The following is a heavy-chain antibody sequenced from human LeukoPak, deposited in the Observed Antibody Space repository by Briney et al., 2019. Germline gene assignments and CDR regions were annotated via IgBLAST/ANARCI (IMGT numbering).Heavy chain of an antibody. D-gene: IGHD3-22*01. CDR3: TTVTSYYDSSGQDAFDI. CDR1: GFTFSNAW. J-gene: IGHJ3*02. V-gene: IGHV3-15*01. Sequence: GGSLRLSCAASGFTFSNAWMSWFRQAPGKGLEWVGRIKSKTDGGTTDYAAPVKGRFTISRDDSKNTLYLQMNSLKTEDTAVYYCTTVTSYYDSSGQDAFDIWGQGTMVTVSS. CDR2: IKSKTDGGTT.